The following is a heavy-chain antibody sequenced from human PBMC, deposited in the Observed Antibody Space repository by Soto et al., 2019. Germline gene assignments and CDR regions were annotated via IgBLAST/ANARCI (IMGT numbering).Heavy chain of an antibody. J-gene: IGHJ3*02. Sequence: GGSLRLSCAASGFTFSSYGMHWVRQAPGKGLEWVAVIWYDGSNKYYADSVKGRFTISRDNSKNTLYLQMNSLRAEDTAVYYCARDKSGRLHLGELSLGDAFDIWGQGTMVTVSS. CDR2: IWYDGSNK. D-gene: IGHD3-16*02. CDR3: ARDKSGRLHLGELSLGDAFDI. CDR1: GFTFSSYG. V-gene: IGHV3-33*01.